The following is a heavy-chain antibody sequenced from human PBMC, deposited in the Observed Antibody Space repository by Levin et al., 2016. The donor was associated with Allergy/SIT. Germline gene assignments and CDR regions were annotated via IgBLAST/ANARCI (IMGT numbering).Heavy chain of an antibody. CDR1: GYSFSSYA. D-gene: IGHD3-9*01. V-gene: IGHV3-23*01. CDR2: ISGSGGAP. J-gene: IGHJ4*02. CDR3: ASSYHYDILTGYFY. Sequence: ETLSLTCAASGYSFSSYAMSWVRQAPGKGLEWVSGISGSGGAPYYADSVQGRFTISRDNSKNTLYLQMNNLRAEDTALYYCASSYHYDILTGYFYWGQGTLVTVSS.